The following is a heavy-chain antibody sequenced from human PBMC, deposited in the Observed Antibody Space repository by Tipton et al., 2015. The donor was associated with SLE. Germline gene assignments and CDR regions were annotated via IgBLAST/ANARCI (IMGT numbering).Heavy chain of an antibody. CDR2: IYIGGST. D-gene: IGHD5-12*01. Sequence: TLSLTCTVSRGSIGSGSYWSWIRQPAGKGLEWIGRIYIGGSTNYNPSLKSRVTISIDTSKNQFSLKLSSATAADTAIYYCATNGHGETYEFFTEYLRHWGQGTLVTVSS. J-gene: IGHJ1*01. V-gene: IGHV4-61*02. CDR3: ATNGHGETYEFFTEYLRH. CDR1: RGSIGSGSY.